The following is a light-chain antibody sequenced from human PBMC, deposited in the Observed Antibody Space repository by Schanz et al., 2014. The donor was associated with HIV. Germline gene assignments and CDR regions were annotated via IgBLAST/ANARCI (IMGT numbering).Light chain of an antibody. V-gene: IGLV7-46*01. J-gene: IGLJ1*01. CDR2: DTS. Sequence: QTVVTQEPSVTVSPGGTVTLTCGASTGAVTGGHFPYWFQQRPGQAPRTLIYDTSNKHSWTPARFSGSLLGGKAALTLSGAQPEDEADYYCLLSYTDAHVFGTGTKLTVL. CDR3: LLSYTDAHV. CDR1: TGAVTGGHF.